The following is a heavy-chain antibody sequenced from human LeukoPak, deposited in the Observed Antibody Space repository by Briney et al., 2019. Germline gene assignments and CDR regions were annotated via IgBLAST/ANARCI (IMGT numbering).Heavy chain of an antibody. Sequence: ASVKVSCKASGYTFTSYGISWVRQAPGQGLEWMGWISAYKGNTNYAQNFQGRVTMTTDTSTSTAYMELRSLRSDDTAVYYCARGPGGRSGYYPLEDYYYYYYMDVWGKGTTVTVSS. D-gene: IGHD3-22*01. CDR2: ISAYKGNT. CDR3: ARGPGGRSGYYPLEDYYYYYYMDV. CDR1: GYTFTSYG. V-gene: IGHV1-18*01. J-gene: IGHJ6*03.